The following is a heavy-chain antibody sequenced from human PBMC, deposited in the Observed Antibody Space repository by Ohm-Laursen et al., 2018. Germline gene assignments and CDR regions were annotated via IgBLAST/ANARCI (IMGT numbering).Heavy chain of an antibody. CDR2: IYDSGST. D-gene: IGHD6-13*01. CDR1: GASISSGGYY. J-gene: IGHJ4*02. V-gene: IGHV4-31*03. Sequence: TLSLTCTVSGASISSGGYYWSWIRQHPGKGLEWIGYIYDSGSTSYNPSLKSRLTISVDTYKNQFSLKLNSVTAADTAVYYCATPVFGSRWYYFDYWGQGTLVTVSS. CDR3: ATPVFGSRWYYFDY.